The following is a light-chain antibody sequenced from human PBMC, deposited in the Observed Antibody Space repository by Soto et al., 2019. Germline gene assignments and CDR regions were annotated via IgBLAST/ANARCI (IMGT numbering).Light chain of an antibody. CDR2: EVS. CDR3: GSITSSSTSV. V-gene: IGLV2-14*01. J-gene: IGLJ1*01. Sequence: QSALTQPASVSGSPGQSITISCTGTSSDIGGYNSVSWYQHHPGKAPKFLIYEVSNRPSGVSNRFSGSKSGNTAFLTISGLQAEDEVDYYCGSITSSSTSVFGTGTKVTVL. CDR1: SSDIGGYNS.